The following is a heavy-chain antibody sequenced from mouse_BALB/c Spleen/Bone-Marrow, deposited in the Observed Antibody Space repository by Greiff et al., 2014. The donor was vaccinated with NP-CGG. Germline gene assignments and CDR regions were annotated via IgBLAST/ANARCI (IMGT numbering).Heavy chain of an antibody. V-gene: IGHV5-9-1*01. CDR2: ISNGGRYA. CDR3: TRSGGDSALDY. J-gene: IGHJ4*01. CDR1: GFTFSDYA. Sequence: EVKLVESGGGLVKPGGSLKLSCAASGFTFSDYAMSWVRQTPEKRLEWVATISNGGRYAYFPDSVKGRFTISRGNAKNSLYLQMNRLRSEDTAMYYCTRSGGDSALDYWGQGTSVTVSS.